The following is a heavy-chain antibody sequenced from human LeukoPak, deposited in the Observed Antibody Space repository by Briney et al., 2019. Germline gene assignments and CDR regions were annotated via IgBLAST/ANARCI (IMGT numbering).Heavy chain of an antibody. Sequence: GGSLRLSCAVSGFSFTNFWMSWVRQAPGRGLEWVANIHPEGNERYHVESVKGRFTISRDNTKNLLFLQMNGLRVEDTAVYYCARGDASSGDHWGQGTLVTVSS. CDR3: ARGDASSGDH. CDR1: GFSFTNFW. V-gene: IGHV3-7*04. CDR2: IHPEGNER. J-gene: IGHJ4*02.